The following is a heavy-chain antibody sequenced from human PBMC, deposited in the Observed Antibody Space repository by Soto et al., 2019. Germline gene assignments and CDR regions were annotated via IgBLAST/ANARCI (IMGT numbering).Heavy chain of an antibody. J-gene: IGHJ4*02. D-gene: IGHD6-6*01. CDR1: GFTFSSYG. Sequence: PGGSLRLSCAASGFTFSSYGMHWVRQAPGKGLEWVAVISYDGSNKYYADSVKGRFTISRDNSKNTLYLQMNSLRAEDTAVYYCAKDRSDPKYSSSSPELYYWGQGTLVTVSS. V-gene: IGHV3-30*18. CDR3: AKDRSDPKYSSSSPELYY. CDR2: ISYDGSNK.